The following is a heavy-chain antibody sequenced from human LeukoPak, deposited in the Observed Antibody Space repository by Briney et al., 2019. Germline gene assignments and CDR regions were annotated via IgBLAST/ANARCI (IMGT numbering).Heavy chain of an antibody. CDR3: SELTYCYDNRLSAY. D-gene: IGHD3-22*01. CDR1: GFTFSNAW. Sequence: GGSLRLSCAASGFTFSNAWMSWVRQAPGKGLEWVGRIKSKTDGGTTDYAAPVKGRFTISRDDSKNTLYLQMNSLKTEDTAVYYCSELTYCYDNRLSAYWGQGTLVTVSS. J-gene: IGHJ4*02. V-gene: IGHV3-15*01. CDR2: IKSKTDGGTT.